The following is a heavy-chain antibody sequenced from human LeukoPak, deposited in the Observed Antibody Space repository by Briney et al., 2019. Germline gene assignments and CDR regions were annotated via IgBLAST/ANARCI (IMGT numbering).Heavy chain of an antibody. CDR1: GGSFSGYF. CDR3: ASRSYYYYYMDV. CDR2: INHSGST. Sequence: PSGTLSLTCAVYGGSFSGYFWSWIRQPPGKGLEWIGEINHSGSTNYNPSLKSRVTISVDTSKNQFSLKLSSVTAADTAVYYCASRSYYYYYMDVWGKGTTVTVSS. V-gene: IGHV4-34*01. J-gene: IGHJ6*03.